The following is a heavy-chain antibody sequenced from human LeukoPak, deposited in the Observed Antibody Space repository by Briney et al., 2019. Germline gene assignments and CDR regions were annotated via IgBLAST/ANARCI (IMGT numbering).Heavy chain of an antibody. J-gene: IGHJ5*02. CDR1: GYTFTSYY. D-gene: IGHD5-18*01. CDR3: ARDPNPYSYGFVTRYWFDP. V-gene: IGHV1-46*01. CDR2: INPGGGST. Sequence: ASGKVSCKASGYTFTSYYMHWVRQAPGQGLEWMGIINPGGGSTSYAQKFQGRVTMTRDTSTSTVYMELSSLRSEDTAVYYCARDPNPYSYGFVTRYWFDPWGQGTLVTVSS.